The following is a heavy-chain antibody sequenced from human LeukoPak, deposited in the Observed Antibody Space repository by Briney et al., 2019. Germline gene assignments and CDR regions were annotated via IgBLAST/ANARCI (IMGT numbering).Heavy chain of an antibody. J-gene: IGHJ6*03. CDR2: IYYSGST. CDR1: GGSISSYY. D-gene: IGHD6-6*01. CDR3: ARADLSSSGAYYYYYMDV. V-gene: IGHV4-59*01. Sequence: SETLSLTCTASGGSISSYYWSWIRQPPGKGLEWIGYIYYSGSTNYNPSLKSRATISVDTSKNQFSLKLSSVTAADTAVCYCARADLSSSGAYYYYYMDVWGKGTTVTVSS.